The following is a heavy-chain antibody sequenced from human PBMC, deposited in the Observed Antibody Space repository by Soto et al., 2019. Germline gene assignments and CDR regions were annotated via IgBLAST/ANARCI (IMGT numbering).Heavy chain of an antibody. CDR1: GASTSNYH. Sequence: KASETLSLTCSVSGASTSNYHYSWIRQSPGKGLEWIGYVYHRGTTYYTPSLKSRVNMSVDTSTDEFYLNLKSVTAADTAVYYCALGGYNYGRPFDFWGQGTLVTVLL. CDR3: ALGGYNYGRPFDF. V-gene: IGHV4-59*01. J-gene: IGHJ4*02. CDR2: VYHRGTT. D-gene: IGHD5-18*01.